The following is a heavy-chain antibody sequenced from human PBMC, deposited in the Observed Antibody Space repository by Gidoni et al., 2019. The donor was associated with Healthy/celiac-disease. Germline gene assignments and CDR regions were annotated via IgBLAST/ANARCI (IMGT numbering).Heavy chain of an antibody. J-gene: IGHJ4*02. V-gene: IGHV3-7*01. CDR3: ARFPNDFDWLLAYFDY. CDR2: IKQDGSEK. CDR1: GFTFSSYW. D-gene: IGHD3-9*01. Sequence: EVQLVESGGGLVQPGGSLRLSCAASGFTFSSYWMSWVRQAPGKGLEWVANIKQDGSEKYYVDSVKGRFTISRDNAKNSLYLQMNSLRAEDTAVYYCARFPNDFDWLLAYFDYWGQGTLVTVSS.